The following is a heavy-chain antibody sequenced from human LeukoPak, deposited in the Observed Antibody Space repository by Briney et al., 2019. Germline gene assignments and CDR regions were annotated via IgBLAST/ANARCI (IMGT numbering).Heavy chain of an antibody. CDR1: GFTFSSYS. Sequence: GGSLRLSCAASGFTFSSYSMNWVRQAPGKGLEWVSSISSSSSYIYYADSVKGRFTISRDNAKNSLYLQMNSLRAEDTAVYYCARDRDPMVRGVILDYWGQGTLVTVSS. CDR2: ISSSSSYI. CDR3: ARDRDPMVRGVILDY. J-gene: IGHJ4*02. V-gene: IGHV3-21*01. D-gene: IGHD3-10*01.